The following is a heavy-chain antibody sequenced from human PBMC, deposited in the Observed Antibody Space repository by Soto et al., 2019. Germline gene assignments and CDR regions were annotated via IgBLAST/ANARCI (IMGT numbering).Heavy chain of an antibody. CDR1: GGSISSYY. J-gene: IGHJ6*02. CDR3: ARERLHDFWSGHKPKNLKYYYYGMDV. D-gene: IGHD3-3*01. Sequence: SETLSLTCTVSGGSISSYYWSWIRQPPGKGLEWIGYIYYSGSTNYNPSLKSRVTISVDTSKNQFSLKLSSVTAADTAVYYCARERLHDFWSGHKPKNLKYYYYGMDVWGQGTTVTASS. CDR2: IYYSGST. V-gene: IGHV4-59*01.